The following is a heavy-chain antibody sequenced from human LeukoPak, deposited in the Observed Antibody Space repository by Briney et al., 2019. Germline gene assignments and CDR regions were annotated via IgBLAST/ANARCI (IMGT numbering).Heavy chain of an antibody. CDR1: GFTFSSYE. V-gene: IGHV3-48*03. CDR2: ISSSGSTI. Sequence: PGGSLRLSCAASGFTFSSYEMNWVRQAPGKGLEWVSYISSSGSTIYYADSVKGRFTISRDNSKNTLYLQMNSLRAEDTAVYYCAKDFRPVRHYDILTGYVWSGYYYYYYMDVWGKGTTVTISS. D-gene: IGHD3-9*01. J-gene: IGHJ6*03. CDR3: AKDFRPVRHYDILTGYVWSGYYYYYYMDV.